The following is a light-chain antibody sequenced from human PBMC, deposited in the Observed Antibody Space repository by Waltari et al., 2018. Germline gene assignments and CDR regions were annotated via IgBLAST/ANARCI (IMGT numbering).Light chain of an antibody. CDR2: KVS. CDR1: RSLVYSDGNSY. V-gene: IGKV2-30*01. CDR3: MQGTYWRT. Sequence: DVVMTQSPLSLPVTLGQAASIPCSSGRSLVYSDGNSYLNWFHQRPGQSPRRLIYKVSNRDSGVPDRFSGSGSGTNFTLKISRVEAEDVGVYYCMQGTYWRTFGQGTKVEIK. J-gene: IGKJ1*01.